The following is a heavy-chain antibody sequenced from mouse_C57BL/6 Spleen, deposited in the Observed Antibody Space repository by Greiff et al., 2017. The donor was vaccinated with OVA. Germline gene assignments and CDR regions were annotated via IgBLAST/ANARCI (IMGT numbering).Heavy chain of an antibody. D-gene: IGHD1-1*01. CDR2: IDPANGNS. Sequence: VQLKESVAELVRPGASVKLSCTASGFNIKNTYMHWVKQRPEQGLEWIGRIDPANGNSKSAPKFQGKATITADTSYNTAYQQLSSLASEDTAIYYSARGYYEYSYWYFEVWGTGTTVTVSS. CDR3: ARGYYEYSYWYFEV. CDR1: GFNIKNTY. V-gene: IGHV14-3*01. J-gene: IGHJ1*03.